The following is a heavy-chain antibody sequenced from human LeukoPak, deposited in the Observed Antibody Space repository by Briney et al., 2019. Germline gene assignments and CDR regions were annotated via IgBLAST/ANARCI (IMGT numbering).Heavy chain of an antibody. Sequence: SETLSLTCTVSVDSLLNYYWSWIRQPPGKGLEGIGYIFYNGVNYYNPSLKSRVTISVDTSKNQLSLNVNSVSAADSAVYFCARHDAVPVIRRGFDFWGQGGMVSVCS. V-gene: IGHV4-59*08. CDR1: VDSLLNYY. CDR2: IFYNGVN. CDR3: ARHDAVPVIRRGFDF. D-gene: IGHD2-21*02. J-gene: IGHJ4*02.